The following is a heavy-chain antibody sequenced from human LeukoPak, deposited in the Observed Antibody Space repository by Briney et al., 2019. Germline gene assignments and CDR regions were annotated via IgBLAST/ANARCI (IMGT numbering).Heavy chain of an antibody. CDR3: ARERSGATRLLDY. J-gene: IGHJ4*02. CDR2: IYYSGST. CDR1: GGSISSGTYY. V-gene: IGHV4-39*07. D-gene: IGHD5-12*01. Sequence: SETLSLTCTVSGGSISSGTYYWGWIRQPPGKGLEWIASIYYSGSTYYNSSLKSRVTISVDTSKNQFSLKLNSVTAADTAVYYCARERSGATRLLDYWGQGTLVTVSS.